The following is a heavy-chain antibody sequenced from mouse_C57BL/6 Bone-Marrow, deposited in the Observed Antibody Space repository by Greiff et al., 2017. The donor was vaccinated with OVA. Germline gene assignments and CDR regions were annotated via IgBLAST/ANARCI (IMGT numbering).Heavy chain of an antibody. CDR2: ISSGGSYT. J-gene: IGHJ4*01. CDR3: ARHRYYGSSPYYAMDY. V-gene: IGHV5-6*01. CDR1: GFTFSSYG. Sequence: EVKLMESGGDLAKPGGSLKLSCAASGFTFSSYGMSWVRQTPDKRLEWVATISSGGSYTYYPDSVKGRFTISRDTAKNTLYLQMSSLTSEDTAMYYCARHRYYGSSPYYAMDYWGQGTSVTVSS. D-gene: IGHD1-1*01.